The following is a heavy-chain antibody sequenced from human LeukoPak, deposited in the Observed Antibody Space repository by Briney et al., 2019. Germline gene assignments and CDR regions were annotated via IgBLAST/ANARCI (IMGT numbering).Heavy chain of an antibody. J-gene: IGHJ4*02. Sequence: SETLSLTCAVYGGSFSGYYWSWIRQPPGKGLEWIGEINHSGSTNYNPSLKSRVTISVDTSKNQFSLKLSSVTAADTAVYYCARGALGIRYFDYWGQGTLVTVSS. CDR3: ARGALGIRYFDY. D-gene: IGHD7-27*01. CDR1: GGSFSGYY. V-gene: IGHV4-34*01. CDR2: INHSGST.